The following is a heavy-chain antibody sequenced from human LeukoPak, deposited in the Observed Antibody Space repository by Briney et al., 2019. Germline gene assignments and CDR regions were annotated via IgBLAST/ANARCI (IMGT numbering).Heavy chain of an antibody. J-gene: IGHJ4*02. V-gene: IGHV3-23*01. D-gene: IGHD6-13*01. CDR2: VNADGGNT. CDR1: GFTFDNYR. Sequence: GGSLRLSCAASGFTFDNYRMSWVRQAPGKGLEWVSTVNADGGNTYYADSVKGRFTISRDNSKSTLILQMNSLRAEDTAVYYCAKDQSSSWAFDYWGQGTLVTVSS. CDR3: AKDQSSSWAFDY.